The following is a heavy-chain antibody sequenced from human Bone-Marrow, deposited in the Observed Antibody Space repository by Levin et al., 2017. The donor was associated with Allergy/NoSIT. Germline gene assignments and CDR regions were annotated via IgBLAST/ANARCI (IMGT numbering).Heavy chain of an antibody. CDR2: ISAGDSET. J-gene: IGHJ5*02. CDR3: VRLQATSWPSWFDP. D-gene: IGHD2-2*01. Sequence: EASVKVSCKGTGYSFTSDWIGWVRQMPGKGLEWMGMISAGDSETRYSPSFQGQVTISADKSITTAYLQWSRLKASDTAIYYCVRLQATSWPSWFDPWGQGTLVTVSS. V-gene: IGHV5-51*01. CDR1: GYSFTSDW.